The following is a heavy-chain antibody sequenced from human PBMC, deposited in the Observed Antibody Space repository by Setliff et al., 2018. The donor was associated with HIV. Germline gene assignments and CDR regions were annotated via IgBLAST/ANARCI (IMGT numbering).Heavy chain of an antibody. CDR3: ARVWEWSYDLCY. J-gene: IGHJ4*02. D-gene: IGHD5-12*01. Sequence: ASVKVSCKASGYTFTSYGISWVRQAPGQGLEWMGWISTYNGNTNYAQKLQGRVTMTRDTSTSTAYMELRSLGSDDTAVYYCARVWEWSYDLCYWGQGTLVTVSS. V-gene: IGHV1-18*01. CDR1: GYTFTSYG. CDR2: ISTYNGNT.